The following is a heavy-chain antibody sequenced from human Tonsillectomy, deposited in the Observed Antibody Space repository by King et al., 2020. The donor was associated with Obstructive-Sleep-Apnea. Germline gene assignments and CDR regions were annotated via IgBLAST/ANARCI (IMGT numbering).Heavy chain of an antibody. D-gene: IGHD6-19*01. V-gene: IGHV4-39*07. CDR1: GGSISSSSYY. J-gene: IGHJ4*02. CDR2: IYYSGTT. Sequence: LQLQESGPGLVKPSETLSLTCTVSGGSISSSSYYWGWIRQPPGKGLEWIGNIYYSGTTNYNPSLKSRVTISVDTSKNQFSLKLSSVTAADTAVYYCARDQSSGSFDNWGQGTLVTVSS. CDR3: ARDQSSGSFDN.